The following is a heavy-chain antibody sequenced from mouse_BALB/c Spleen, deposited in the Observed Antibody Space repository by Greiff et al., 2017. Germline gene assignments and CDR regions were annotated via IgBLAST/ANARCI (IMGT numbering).Heavy chain of an antibody. D-gene: IGHD4-1*01. CDR2: IYPGNVNT. CDR1: GYTFTSYY. J-gene: IGHJ2*01. Sequence: VQLQQSGPELVKPGASVRISCKASGYTFTSYYIHWVKQRPGQGLEWIGWIYPGNVNTKYNEKFKGKATLTADKSSSTAYMQLSSLTSEDSAVYFCAKLTGRYFDYWGQGTTLTVSS. V-gene: IGHV1S56*01. CDR3: AKLTGRYFDY.